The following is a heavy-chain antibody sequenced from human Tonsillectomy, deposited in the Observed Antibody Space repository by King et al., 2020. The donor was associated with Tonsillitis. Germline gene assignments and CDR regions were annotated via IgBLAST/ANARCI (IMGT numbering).Heavy chain of an antibody. CDR3: AKGASVAGLTYFDS. Sequence: VQLVESGGGLVQPGGSLRLSCAASGLTFSHYAMTWVRQAPGKGLEWVSIIVGRGGSTNYADSVKGRFTISRDNSKNTLYLQMNSLRAEDTAVYYCAKGASVAGLTYFDSWGQGTLVTVSS. V-gene: IGHV3-23*04. CDR2: IVGRGGST. CDR1: GLTFSHYA. J-gene: IGHJ4*02. D-gene: IGHD6-19*01.